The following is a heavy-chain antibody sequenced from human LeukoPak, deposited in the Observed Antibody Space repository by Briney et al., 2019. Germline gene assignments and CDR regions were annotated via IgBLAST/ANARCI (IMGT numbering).Heavy chain of an antibody. V-gene: IGHV4-39*01. J-gene: IGHJ5*02. CDR3: ARHIPLSMVDP. D-gene: IGHD2/OR15-2a*01. Sequence: SETLSLTCTVSGGSISSSSYYWGWIRQPPGKGLEWIGSIYYSGSTYYNPSLKSRVTISVDTSKNQFSLKLSSVTAADTAVYYCARHIPLSMVDPWGQGTLVTVSS. CDR2: IYYSGST. CDR1: GGSISSSSYY.